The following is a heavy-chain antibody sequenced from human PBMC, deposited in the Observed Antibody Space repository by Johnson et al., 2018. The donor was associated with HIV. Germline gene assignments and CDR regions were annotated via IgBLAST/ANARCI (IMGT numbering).Heavy chain of an antibody. Sequence: QVQLVESGGGVVQPGRSLRLSCAASGFTFSSYAMHWVRQAPGKGLEWVAIIYYDGTNKYYADSVKGRFTISRDNSKNTLSLQMISLRAEDTAMYYCARRRRYGDYFADAFDIWGQGTMVTVSS. D-gene: IGHD4-17*01. CDR3: ARRRRYGDYFADAFDI. J-gene: IGHJ3*02. CDR2: IYYDGTNK. CDR1: GFTFSSYA. V-gene: IGHV3-33*01.